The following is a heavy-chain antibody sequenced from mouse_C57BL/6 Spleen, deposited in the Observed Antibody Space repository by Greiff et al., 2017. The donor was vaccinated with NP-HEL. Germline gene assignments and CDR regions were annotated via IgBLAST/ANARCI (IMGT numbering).Heavy chain of an antibody. D-gene: IGHD2-1*01. CDR3: TRLGNGNYEWYFDV. Sequence: QVQLQQSGAELVRPGASVTLSCKASGYTFTDYEMHWVKQTPVHGLEWIGAIDPETGGTAYNQKFKGKAILTADKSSSTAYMELRSLTSEDSAVYYCTRLGNGNYEWYFDVWGTGTTVTVSS. J-gene: IGHJ1*03. CDR2: IDPETGGT. CDR1: GYTFTDYE. V-gene: IGHV1-15*01.